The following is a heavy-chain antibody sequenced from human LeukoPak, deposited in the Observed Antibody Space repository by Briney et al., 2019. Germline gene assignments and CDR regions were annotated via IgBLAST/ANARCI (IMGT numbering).Heavy chain of an antibody. D-gene: IGHD3-10*01. Sequence: PSQTLSLTCTVSGGSISSASYCWSWIRQPAGKGLEWIGHIHISGNTNYSPSLKSRVTISVDTSKNQFSLKLSSVTAADTAVYYCVATMVRGVIILPYYMDVWGKGTTVTISS. CDR3: VATMVRGVIILPYYMDV. J-gene: IGHJ6*03. CDR2: IHISGNT. CDR1: GGSISSASYC. V-gene: IGHV4-61*09.